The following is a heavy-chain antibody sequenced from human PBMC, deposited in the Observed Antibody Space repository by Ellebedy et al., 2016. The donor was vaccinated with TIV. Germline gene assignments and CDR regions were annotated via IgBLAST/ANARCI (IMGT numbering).Heavy chain of an antibody. CDR1: GGSISSGGYY. Sequence: SETLSLTXTVSGGSISSGGYYWSWIRQHPGKGLEWIGYIYYSGSTYYNPSLKSRVTISVDTSKNQFSLKLSSVTAADTAVYYCARVPHGDYAGVYFDYWGQGTLVTVSS. V-gene: IGHV4-31*03. CDR2: IYYSGST. J-gene: IGHJ4*02. CDR3: ARVPHGDYAGVYFDY. D-gene: IGHD4-17*01.